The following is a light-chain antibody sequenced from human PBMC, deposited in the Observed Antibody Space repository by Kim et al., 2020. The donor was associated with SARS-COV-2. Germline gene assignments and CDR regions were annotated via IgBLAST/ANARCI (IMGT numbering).Light chain of an antibody. CDR2: DVS. V-gene: IGLV2-14*04. CDR1: SSDVGGYNS. J-gene: IGLJ3*02. Sequence: GQSITISCTGTSSDVGGYNSVSWFQQHPGTAPKLMIYDVSKRPSGVSNRFSGSKSGNTASLTISGLQAEDEADYYCSSYTSSSTTVFGGGTQLTVL. CDR3: SSYTSSSTTV.